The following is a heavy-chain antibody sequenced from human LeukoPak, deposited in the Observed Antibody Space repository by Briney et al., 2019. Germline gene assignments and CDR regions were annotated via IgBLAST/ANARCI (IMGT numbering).Heavy chain of an antibody. CDR3: ARGIAARRFDY. J-gene: IGHJ4*02. CDR1: GYTFTGYY. CDR2: INPNRGGT. D-gene: IGHD6-6*01. Sequence: ASVKVSCKASGYTFTGYYMHWVRQAPGQGLEWMGWINPNRGGTNYAQKFQGRVTMTRDTSISTAYMELSRLRSDDTAVYYCARGIAARRFDYWGQGTLVTVSS. V-gene: IGHV1-2*02.